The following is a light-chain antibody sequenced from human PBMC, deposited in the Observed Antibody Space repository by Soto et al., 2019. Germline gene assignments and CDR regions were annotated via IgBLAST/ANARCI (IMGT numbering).Light chain of an antibody. CDR2: KAS. Sequence: DIQMTQSPSTLPASVGDRVAITCRANQSISTWLAWYQQKPGKAPNLLIYKASRLETGVPSRFSGSGSGTDFTLTISSLQPDDFATYYCQQYNSYPWTFGQGTKVDIK. CDR1: QSISTW. CDR3: QQYNSYPWT. V-gene: IGKV1-5*03. J-gene: IGKJ1*01.